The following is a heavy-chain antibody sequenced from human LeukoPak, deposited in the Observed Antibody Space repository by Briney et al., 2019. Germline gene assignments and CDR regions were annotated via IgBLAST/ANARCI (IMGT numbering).Heavy chain of an antibody. D-gene: IGHD2-8*01. CDR3: ARVVLVDYAFDI. CDR2: IDRSSTNI. CDR1: GFTFTAYS. Sequence: PGGSLRLSCSASGFTFTAYSMNWVRLAPGKGLQWVSYIDRSSTNIYYADSVKGRFSISRDNAKNSLYLQMNSLRDEDTAVYYCARVVLVDYAFDIWGQGTVVTVSS. V-gene: IGHV3-48*02. J-gene: IGHJ3*02.